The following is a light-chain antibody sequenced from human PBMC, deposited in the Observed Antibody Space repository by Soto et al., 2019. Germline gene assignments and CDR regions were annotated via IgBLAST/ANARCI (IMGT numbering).Light chain of an antibody. V-gene: IGLV2-23*02. CDR1: SSDVGSYNL. CDR2: EVS. CDR3: CSYAGSRV. Sequence: QSVLTQPASVSGSPGQSITISCTGTSSDVGSYNLVSWYQQHPGKAPKLMIYEVSKRPSGVSNRFSGSKSGNTASLTISGLQAEDEADYYCCSYAGSRVFGGGTKLT. J-gene: IGLJ3*02.